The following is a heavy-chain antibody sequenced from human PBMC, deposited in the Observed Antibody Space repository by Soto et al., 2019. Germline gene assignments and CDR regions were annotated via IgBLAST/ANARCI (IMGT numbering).Heavy chain of an antibody. CDR3: AKVPSRITTRPPDGFDV. CDR1: GFTFDDYA. D-gene: IGHD1-20*01. Sequence: GGSLRLSCAASGFTFDDYAMHWVRQAPGKGLEWVSGISWNSGTIDYADSVKGRFTISRDNARNSLYLQMNSLRVEDTALYYCAKVPSRITTRPPDGFDVGGQGTMVTVSS. CDR2: ISWNSGTI. V-gene: IGHV3-9*01. J-gene: IGHJ3*01.